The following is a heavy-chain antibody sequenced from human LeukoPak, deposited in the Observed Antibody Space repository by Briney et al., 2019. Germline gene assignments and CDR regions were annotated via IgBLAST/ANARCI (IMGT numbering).Heavy chain of an antibody. V-gene: IGHV3-30*01. CDR3: ARGAGTTVYYIDV. D-gene: IGHD1-7*01. CDR1: GFTFRTFP. CDR2: IGNDGYNK. Sequence: GGSLRLSCAASGFTFRTFPMHWVRQAPGQGLQRVAVIGNDGYNKYYSDSVRGRFTISRDNSKNTLSLQMDSLTTEDTAVYYCARGAGTTVYYIDVWGKGTTVTVSS. J-gene: IGHJ6*03.